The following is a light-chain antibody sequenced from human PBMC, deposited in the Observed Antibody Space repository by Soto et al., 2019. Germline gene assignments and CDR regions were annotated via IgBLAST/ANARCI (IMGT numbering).Light chain of an antibody. V-gene: IGLV2-14*01. CDR3: ISYTSSSTSYV. CDR2: EVS. J-gene: IGLJ1*01. Sequence: QSVLTQPASVSGAAGQSITISCTGTSSDVGGYNYVAWYQQHPGKVPRLMIYEVSNRPSGVSNRFSGSKSGSTASLTISGLXAEDEADYYCISYTSSSTSYVFGTGTKVTVL. CDR1: SSDVGGYNY.